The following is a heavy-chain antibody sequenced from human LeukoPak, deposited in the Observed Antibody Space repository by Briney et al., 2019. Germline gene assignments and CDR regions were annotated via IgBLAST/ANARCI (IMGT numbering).Heavy chain of an antibody. CDR2: INPNSGGT. CDR3: ARRATAAGYNIDY. D-gene: IGHD5-24*01. Sequence: ASVKVSCKASGYPFTDYYIHWVRQAPGQGLEWMGWINPNSGGTNYAQKFRGRVTMTKDTSITTAYMELSRLTSDDTAVYYCARRATAAGYNIDYWGQGTLVTVSS. V-gene: IGHV1-2*02. CDR1: GYPFTDYY. J-gene: IGHJ4*02.